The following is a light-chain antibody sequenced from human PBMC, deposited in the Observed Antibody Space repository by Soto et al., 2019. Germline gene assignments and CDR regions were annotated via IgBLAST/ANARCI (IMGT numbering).Light chain of an antibody. CDR3: QQSAITPWT. J-gene: IGKJ1*01. CDR2: AAS. CDR1: QTISSY. Sequence: DIQMTQSPSSLSASVGDRVPITCRASQTISSYLNWYQQKPGKAPTLLIYAASTLESGVPSRFSGNRSGTDFTLPISRLQPEDFAAYYCQQSAITPWTFGQGTKVEIK. V-gene: IGKV1-39*01.